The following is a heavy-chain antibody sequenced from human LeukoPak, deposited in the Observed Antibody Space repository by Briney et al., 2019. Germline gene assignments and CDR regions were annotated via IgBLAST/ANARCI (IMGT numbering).Heavy chain of an antibody. J-gene: IGHJ5*02. CDR3: AKVSSGWFQYNWFDP. Sequence: PGGSLRLSCAASGFTFSSYAMSWVRQAPGKGLEWVSAISGSGGSTYYADSVKGRFTISRDNSKNTLYLQMNSLRAEDTAVYYCAKVSSGWFQYNWFDPWGQGTLVTVSS. D-gene: IGHD6-19*01. V-gene: IGHV3-23*01. CDR2: ISGSGGST. CDR1: GFTFSSYA.